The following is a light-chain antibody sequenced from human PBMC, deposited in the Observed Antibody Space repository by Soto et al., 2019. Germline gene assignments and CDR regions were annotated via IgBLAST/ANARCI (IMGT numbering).Light chain of an antibody. Sequence: EIVLTQSPGTLSLSPGERATLSCRASQSVSSSSYLAWYQKKLGRAPSLLIYGASSRATGIPDRFSGSGSATDFTLTISRLEPEDFAVYYCRQYGSSPSYTFGQGTKLEIK. J-gene: IGKJ2*01. CDR2: GAS. CDR1: QSVSSSSY. V-gene: IGKV3-20*01. CDR3: RQYGSSPSYT.